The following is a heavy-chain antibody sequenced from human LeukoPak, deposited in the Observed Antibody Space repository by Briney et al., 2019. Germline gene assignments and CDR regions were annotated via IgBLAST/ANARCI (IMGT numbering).Heavy chain of an antibody. CDR2: FDPEDGDT. J-gene: IGHJ4*02. Sequence: GASVKVSCKVSVYTLTELSMHWVRQAPGKGLEWMGGFDPEDGDTIYAQKFQGRVTMTEDTSTDTAYTELSSLRSEDTAVYYCALHSSGLVPRYWGQGTLVTVSS. CDR3: ALHSSGLVPRY. V-gene: IGHV1-24*01. CDR1: VYTLTELS. D-gene: IGHD6-19*01.